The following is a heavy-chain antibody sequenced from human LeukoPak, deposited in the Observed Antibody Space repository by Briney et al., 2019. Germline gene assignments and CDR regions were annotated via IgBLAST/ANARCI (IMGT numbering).Heavy chain of an antibody. V-gene: IGHV3-21*01. Sequence: GGSLRLSCAASGFTFSTYSMDWVRQAPGKGLEWVSSITSSSRYIYYADSVKGRFTISRDNAKNSLYLQMNSLRAEDTAVYYCARHVVAVGFDYWGQGTLVTVSS. J-gene: IGHJ4*02. D-gene: IGHD3-22*01. CDR2: ITSSSRYI. CDR3: ARHVVAVGFDY. CDR1: GFTFSTYS.